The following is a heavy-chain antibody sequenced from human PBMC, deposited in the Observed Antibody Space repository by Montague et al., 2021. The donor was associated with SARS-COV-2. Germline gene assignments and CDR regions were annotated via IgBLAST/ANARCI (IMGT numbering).Heavy chain of an antibody. CDR3: VPLGYCSDGSCSDFDS. CDR1: GFSFSNYV. D-gene: IGHD2-15*01. V-gene: IGHV3-23*01. J-gene: IGHJ4*02. CDR2: LSHGGDTA. Sequence: SLRLSCAGSGFSFSNYVMSWVRQAPGKGLEWVSSLSHGGDTAYYADSVKGRFTISRDKSKSTLYLQMNSLRAEDTAIYYCVPLGYCSDGSCSDFDSWGQGTLVTVSS.